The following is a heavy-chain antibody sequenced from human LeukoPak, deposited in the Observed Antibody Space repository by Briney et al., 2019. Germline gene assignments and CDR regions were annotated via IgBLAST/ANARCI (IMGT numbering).Heavy chain of an antibody. J-gene: IGHJ5*02. CDR3: ARVLGYSGYENRPFDP. V-gene: IGHV1-2*02. CDR1: GYTFTGYY. Sequence: GASVKVSCKASGYTFTGYYMHWVRQAPGQGLEWMGWINPNSGGTNYAQKFQGGVTMTRDTSISTAYMELSRLRSDDTAVYYCARVLGYSGYENRPFDPWGQGTLVTVSS. CDR2: INPNSGGT. D-gene: IGHD5-12*01.